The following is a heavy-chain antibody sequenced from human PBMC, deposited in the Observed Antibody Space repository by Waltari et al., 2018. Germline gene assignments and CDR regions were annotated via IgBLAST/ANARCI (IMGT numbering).Heavy chain of an antibody. CDR1: GYSLRSYY. V-gene: IGHV4-59*01. CDR3: ARLNYYYYSMDV. J-gene: IGHJ6*02. CDR2: IYHTGST. Sequence: QVQLQESGPGLVKPSETLSLTCTVSGYSLRSYYWSWIRQPPGRGLEWIGYIYHTGSTNYNPSLKSRVTISVDTSKNQFSLKLNSVTAADTAVYYCARLNYYYYSMDVWGQGTTVTVSS.